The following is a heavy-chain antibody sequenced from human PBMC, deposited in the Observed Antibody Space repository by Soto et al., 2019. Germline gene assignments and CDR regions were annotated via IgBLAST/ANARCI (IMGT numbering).Heavy chain of an antibody. Sequence: EVQLVESGGGLVQPGGSLRLSCAASGFTFSSYCMSWVRQAPGKGLEWVANIKQDGSEKYYVDSVKGQFTIPRDNANNSLYMQMNSLRAEDTSVYYCARHISGGDFDYWGQGTLVTVSS. D-gene: IGHD3-10*01. CDR2: IKQDGSEK. CDR1: GFTFSSYC. V-gene: IGHV3-7*03. J-gene: IGHJ4*02. CDR3: ARHISGGDFDY.